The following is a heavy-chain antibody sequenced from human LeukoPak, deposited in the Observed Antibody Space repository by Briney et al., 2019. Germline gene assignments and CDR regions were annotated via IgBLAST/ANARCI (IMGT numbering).Heavy chain of an antibody. Sequence: ASVKVSCKVSGNPLSEVSLHWVQQAPGKGLEWMGGFDPEDEEIIYAPKFQARVTLTADESTNTVFMRLTSLRSDDTAVYYCATDRSGYDLGYYGLDVWGRGTTVTVS. D-gene: IGHD5-12*01. J-gene: IGHJ6*02. CDR2: FDPEDEEI. CDR3: ATDRSGYDLGYYGLDV. V-gene: IGHV1-24*01. CDR1: GNPLSEVS.